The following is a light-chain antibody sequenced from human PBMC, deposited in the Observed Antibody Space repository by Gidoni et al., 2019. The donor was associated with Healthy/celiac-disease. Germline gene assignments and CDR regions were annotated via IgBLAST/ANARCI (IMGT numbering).Light chain of an antibody. Sequence: EIVLTQSPGTLSLSPGERATLSCRASQSVSSSYLAWYQQKPGQAPRLLSYGASSRATGIPDRCSGSGSGTDFTLTISRLEPEDFAVYYCQQYGSSQGLTFGGGTKVEIK. CDR1: QSVSSSY. J-gene: IGKJ4*01. CDR3: QQYGSSQGLT. CDR2: GAS. V-gene: IGKV3-20*01.